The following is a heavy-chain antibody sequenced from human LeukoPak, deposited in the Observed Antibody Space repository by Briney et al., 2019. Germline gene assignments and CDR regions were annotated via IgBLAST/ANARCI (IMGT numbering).Heavy chain of an antibody. Sequence: GGSLRLSCAASGFTFSSYAMSWVRQAPGKGLEWVAVTSYDGYNKYYADSVKGRFTISRDNSKNTLSLQMDSLKPEDMAIYHCAKDLRRLSSSWYSGTGFDSWGQGTLVTVSS. CDR1: GFTFSSYA. J-gene: IGHJ5*01. CDR3: AKDLRRLSSSWYSGTGFDS. V-gene: IGHV3-30*18. D-gene: IGHD6-13*01. CDR2: TSYDGYNK.